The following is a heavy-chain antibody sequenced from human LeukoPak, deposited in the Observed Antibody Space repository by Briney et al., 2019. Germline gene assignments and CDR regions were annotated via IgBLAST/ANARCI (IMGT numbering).Heavy chain of an antibody. CDR2: IYTSGST. D-gene: IGHD3-3*02. CDR3: ARDLLRVTTDISSNWFDP. CDR1: GGSISSGSYY. V-gene: IGHV4-61*02. Sequence: SETLSLTCTVSGGSISSGSYYWSWIRQPAGKGLEWIGRIYTSGSTNYNPSLKSRVTISVDTSKNQFSLKLSSVTAADTAVYYCARDLLRVTTDISSNWFDPWGQGTLVTVSS. J-gene: IGHJ5*02.